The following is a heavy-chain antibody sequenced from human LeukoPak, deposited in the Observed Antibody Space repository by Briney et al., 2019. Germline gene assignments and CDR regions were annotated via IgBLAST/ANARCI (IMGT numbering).Heavy chain of an antibody. D-gene: IGHD3-10*01. CDR1: GYTFTSYD. CDR3: ARGVMYYYGSGSYVF. V-gene: IGHV1-8*01. CDR2: MNPNSGNT. J-gene: IGHJ4*02. Sequence: ASVTVSCKASGYTFTSYDINWVRQATGQGLEWMGWMNPNSGNTGYAQKFQGRVTMTRNTSISTAYMELSSLRSEDTAVYYCARGVMYYYGSGSYVFWGQGTLVTVSS.